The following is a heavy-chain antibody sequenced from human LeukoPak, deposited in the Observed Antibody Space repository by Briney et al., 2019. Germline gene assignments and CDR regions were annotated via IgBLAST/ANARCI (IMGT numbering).Heavy chain of an antibody. V-gene: IGHV4-59*01. J-gene: IGHJ4*02. D-gene: IGHD6-13*01. CDR2: IYYSGTT. Sequence: PSETLSLTCTVSGGSISDYYWSWIRQPPGKGLEWIGYIYYSGTTNYNPSLKSRVTISVDTSKNQFSLKLNSVTAADTAVYYCARGVYIAAAQYGYWGQGTLVTVSS. CDR1: GGSISDYY. CDR3: ARGVYIAAAQYGY.